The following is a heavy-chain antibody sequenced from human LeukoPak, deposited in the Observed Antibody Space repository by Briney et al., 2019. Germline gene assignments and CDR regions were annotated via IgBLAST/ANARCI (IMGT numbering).Heavy chain of an antibody. CDR2: INHSGST. CDR3: ARAAAGANRRGNWFDP. J-gene: IGHJ5*02. V-gene: IGHV4-34*01. CDR1: GGSFSGYY. D-gene: IGHD6-13*01. Sequence: SETLSHTCAVYGGSFSGYYWSWIRQPPGKGLEWIGEINHSGSTNYNPSLKSRVTISVDTSKNQFSLKLSSVTAADTAVYYCARAAAGANRRGNWFDPWGQGTLVTVSS.